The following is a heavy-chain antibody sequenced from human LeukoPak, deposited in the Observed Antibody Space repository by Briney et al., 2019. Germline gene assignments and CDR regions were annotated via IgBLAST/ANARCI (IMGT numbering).Heavy chain of an antibody. Sequence: SGTLSLTCAVYGGSFSGYYWSWIRQPPGKGLEWIGEINHSGSTNYNPSLKSRVTISVDTSKNQFSLKLSSVTAADTAVYYCARGRLSRYGMDVWGKGTTVTVSS. J-gene: IGHJ6*04. CDR2: INHSGST. V-gene: IGHV4-34*01. D-gene: IGHD2-15*01. CDR3: ARGRLSRYGMDV. CDR1: GGSFSGYY.